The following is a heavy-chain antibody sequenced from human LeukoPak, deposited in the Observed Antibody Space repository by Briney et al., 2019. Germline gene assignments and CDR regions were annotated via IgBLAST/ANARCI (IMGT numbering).Heavy chain of an antibody. J-gene: IGHJ4*02. V-gene: IGHV1-18*01. CDR2: ISAYNGNT. D-gene: IGHD2-2*01. CDR3: ARQEWGVVVGDYYFDY. CDR1: GYTFTSYG. Sequence: ASVKVSCKASGYTFTSYGISWVRQAPGQGLEWMGWISAYNGNTNHAQKLQGRVTMTTNTSTSTAYMALRSLRSDDTAVYYCARQEWGVVVGDYYFDYWGQGTLVTVSS.